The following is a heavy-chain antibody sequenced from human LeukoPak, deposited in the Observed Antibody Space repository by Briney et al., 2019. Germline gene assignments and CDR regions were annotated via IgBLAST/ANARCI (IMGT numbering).Heavy chain of an antibody. CDR2: LSDNGANT. CDR1: GFAFSSYA. V-gene: IGHV3-23*01. Sequence: PGRSLRLSCAASGFAFSSYAMNWVRQAPGKGLEWVSSLSDNGANTYYADSVKGRFTISRDNSKNTLHLQMNSLRVEDTALYYCAGRRDGFDIWGQGTMVTVSS. CDR3: AGRRDGFDI. J-gene: IGHJ3*02.